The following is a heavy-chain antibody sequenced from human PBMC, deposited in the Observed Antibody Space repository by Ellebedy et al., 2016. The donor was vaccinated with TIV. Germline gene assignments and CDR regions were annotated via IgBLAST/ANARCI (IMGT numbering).Heavy chain of an antibody. J-gene: IGHJ3*02. D-gene: IGHD3-22*01. CDR1: GYTFTTYG. V-gene: IGHV1-18*01. Sequence: AASVKVSCKASGYTFTTYGMSWVRQAPGQGLEWMGWISGHDGRANYAQKFRGRLTLTTDTSTNTAYMELKSLGSDDTAVYFCGRDFYETSASWFDVFDIWGQGTTVIVSS. CDR2: ISGHDGRA. CDR3: GRDFYETSASWFDVFDI.